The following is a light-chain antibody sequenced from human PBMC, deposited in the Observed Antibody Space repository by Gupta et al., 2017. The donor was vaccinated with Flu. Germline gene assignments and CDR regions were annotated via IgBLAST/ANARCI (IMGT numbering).Light chain of an antibody. CDR2: ENE. J-gene: IGLJ2*01. CDR3: GTWDDSLSAMV. Sequence: QSVLTQPPSVSAVPGQKVTFSCSGSSSNIGVNSVSWYQQLPGAAPKLLIYENERRPSGIPDRVTGSKSGTSATLGITGLQTGDEAHYYCGTWDDSLSAMVFGGGTKLAVL. V-gene: IGLV1-51*02. CDR1: SSNIGVNS.